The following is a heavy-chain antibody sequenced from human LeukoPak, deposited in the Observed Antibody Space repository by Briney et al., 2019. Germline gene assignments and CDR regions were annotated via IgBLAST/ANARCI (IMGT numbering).Heavy chain of an antibody. Sequence: ASVKVSCKASGYTFTGYYMHWVRQAPGQGLEWVGRINPNSGGTNYAQKFQGRVTMTRDTSVSTAYMELSRLRSDDTAVYYCSGSSSGGYYYYMDVWGKGTTVTVSS. D-gene: IGHD1-26*01. V-gene: IGHV1-2*06. CDR3: SGSSSGGYYYYMDV. CDR1: GYTFTGYY. J-gene: IGHJ6*03. CDR2: INPNSGGT.